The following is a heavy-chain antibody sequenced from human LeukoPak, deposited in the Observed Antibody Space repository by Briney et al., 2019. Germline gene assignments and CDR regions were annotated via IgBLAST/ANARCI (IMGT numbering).Heavy chain of an antibody. J-gene: IGHJ4*02. CDR3: ASLGDYSSSWYAYYFDY. Sequence: ASVKVSCKASGGTFSSYAISWVRQAPGQGLEWMGRIISILGIANYAQKFQGRVTITADKSTSTAYMELSSLRSEDTAVYYCASLGDYSSSWYAYYFDYWGQGTLVTVSS. CDR2: IISILGIA. CDR1: GGTFSSYA. D-gene: IGHD6-13*01. V-gene: IGHV1-69*10.